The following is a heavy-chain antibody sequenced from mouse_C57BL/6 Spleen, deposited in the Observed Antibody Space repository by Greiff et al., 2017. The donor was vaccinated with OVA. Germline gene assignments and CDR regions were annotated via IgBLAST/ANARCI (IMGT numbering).Heavy chain of an antibody. CDR2: IDPSDSYT. V-gene: IGHV1-59*01. J-gene: IGHJ4*01. CDR1: GYTFTSYW. Sequence: QVQLQQPGAELVRPGTSVKLSCKASGYTFTSYWMHWVKQRPGQGLEWIGVIDPSDSYTNYNQKFKGKATLTVDTSSSTAYMQLSSLTSEDSAVYYCARLRRRDYYAMDYWGQGTSVTVSS. D-gene: IGHD2-12*01. CDR3: ARLRRRDYYAMDY.